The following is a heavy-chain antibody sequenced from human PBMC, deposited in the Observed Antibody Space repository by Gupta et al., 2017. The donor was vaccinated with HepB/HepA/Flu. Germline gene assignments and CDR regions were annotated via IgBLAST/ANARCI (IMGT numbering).Heavy chain of an antibody. D-gene: IGHD5-18*01. CDR2: IYYTGTT. Sequence: QERLQDLGPGPVKPSATLPLTCSVSGSFVRSGSYYWSWVRQPPGKGLEFVGYIYYTGTTTYILSLQSRVIVSLDMSKNQFSLNLTSVTAADTAVYYCAKLRTAQSHRYFDLWGRVSLGTVSS. CDR1: GSFVRSGSYY. CDR3: AKLRTAQSHRYFDL. J-gene: IGHJ2*01. V-gene: IGHV4-61*01.